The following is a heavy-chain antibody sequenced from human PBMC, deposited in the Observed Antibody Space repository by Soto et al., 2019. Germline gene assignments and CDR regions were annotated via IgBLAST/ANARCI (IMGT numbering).Heavy chain of an antibody. Sequence: SETLSLTCTVSGGSISSYYWSWIRQPPGKGLEWIGYIFYSGSTNYNPSLKSRVTISVDTSKNQFSLKLSSVTAADTAVYYCARARTNYYDSSGYYDYWGQGTLVTVSS. V-gene: IGHV4-59*01. CDR2: IFYSGST. CDR3: ARARTNYYDSSGYYDY. CDR1: GGSISSYY. J-gene: IGHJ4*02. D-gene: IGHD3-22*01.